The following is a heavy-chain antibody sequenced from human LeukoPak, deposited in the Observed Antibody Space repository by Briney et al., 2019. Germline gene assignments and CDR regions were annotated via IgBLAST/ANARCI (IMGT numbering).Heavy chain of an antibody. J-gene: IGHJ4*02. CDR3: ARKLYHCSGGSCYADFDY. D-gene: IGHD2-15*01. V-gene: IGHV4-59*01. Sequence: SETLSLTCTVSGASISSYYWSWIRQPPGKGLEWIGYISYSGDTNYNPSLKSRVTISVDTSKNQFSLKLSSVTAADTAVYYCARKLYHCSGGSCYADFDYWGQGTLVTVSS. CDR2: ISYSGDT. CDR1: GASISSYY.